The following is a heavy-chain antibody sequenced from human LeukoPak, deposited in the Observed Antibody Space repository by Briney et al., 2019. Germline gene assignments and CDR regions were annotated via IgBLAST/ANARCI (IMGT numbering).Heavy chain of an antibody. J-gene: IGHJ3*02. V-gene: IGHV6-1*01. CDR1: GDSVSNNTAA. Sequence: SQTLSLTCAISGDSVSNNTAAWSWIRQSPSRGLEWLGRTYYRSKWYFDYAISVKSRISIDPETSKNQVSLHLNSVTPEDTAVYYCARGWYGAPRSTFDIWGQGTMVTVSS. CDR2: TYYRSKWYF. CDR3: ARGWYGAPRSTFDI. D-gene: IGHD2-15*01.